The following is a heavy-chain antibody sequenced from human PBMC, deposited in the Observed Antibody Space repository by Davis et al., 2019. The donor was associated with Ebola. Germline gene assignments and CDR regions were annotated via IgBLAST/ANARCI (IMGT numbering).Heavy chain of an antibody. D-gene: IGHD6-19*01. Sequence: PGGSLRLSCAASGFTFSNFWMNWVRQAPGKGLEWVANIKQDGSEKHYVDSVKGRFTISRDNAKNSLYLQMNSLRAEDTAVDYCATAGQISGWGEFVDYWGQGTLVTVSS. CDR2: IKQDGSEK. V-gene: IGHV3-7*01. CDR1: GFTFSNFW. J-gene: IGHJ4*02. CDR3: ATAGQISGWGEFVDY.